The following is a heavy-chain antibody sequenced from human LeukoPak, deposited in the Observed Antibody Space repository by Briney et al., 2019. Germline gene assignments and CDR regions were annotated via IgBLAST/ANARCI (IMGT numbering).Heavy chain of an antibody. CDR1: GYTFTSYG. V-gene: IGHV1-18*01. Sequence: GASVKVSCKASGYTFTSYGISWVRQAPGQGLEWMGWISAYNGNTNYAQKLQGRVTMTTDTSTSTAYMELRSLRSDDTAVYYCAREVRGQLLSLSFDYWGQGTLVTVSS. J-gene: IGHJ4*02. D-gene: IGHD2-2*01. CDR2: ISAYNGNT. CDR3: AREVRGQLLSLSFDY.